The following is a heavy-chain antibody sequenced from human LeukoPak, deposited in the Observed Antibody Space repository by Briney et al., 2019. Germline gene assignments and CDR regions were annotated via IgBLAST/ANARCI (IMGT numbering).Heavy chain of an antibody. CDR2: ISSSSRTR. CDR1: GFNFSTYN. J-gene: IGHJ1*01. V-gene: IGHV3-48*04. Sequence: GGSLRLSCAASGFNFSTYNVNWVRQAPGKGLDWVSYISSSSRTRYYADSVKGRFTISRDNAKDSLYLQMNSLRAEDTAVYYCATYSSLNRREFQYWGQGTLLTVSS. D-gene: IGHD3-22*01. CDR3: ATYSSLNRREFQY.